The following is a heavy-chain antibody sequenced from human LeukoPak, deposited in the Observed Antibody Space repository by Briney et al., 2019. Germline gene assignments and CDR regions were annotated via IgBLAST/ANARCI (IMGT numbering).Heavy chain of an antibody. J-gene: IGHJ4*02. V-gene: IGHV4-59*08. CDR1: SGSISSYY. CDR2: IYYSGST. CDR3: ARTYYYDSSGYYGGYYFDY. Sequence: SETLSLTCTVSSGSISSYYWSWIRQPPGKGLEWIGYIYYSGSTNYNPSLKSRVTISVDTSKNQFSLKLSSVTAADTAVYYCARTYYYDSSGYYGGYYFDYWGQGTLVTVSS. D-gene: IGHD3-22*01.